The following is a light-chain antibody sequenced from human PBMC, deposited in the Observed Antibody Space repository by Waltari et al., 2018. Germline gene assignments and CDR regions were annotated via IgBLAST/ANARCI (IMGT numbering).Light chain of an antibody. CDR1: QSVTSSY. V-gene: IGKV3-20*01. CDR2: SAS. CDR3: QQYGSSPPT. Sequence: EIVLTQSPGTLYLSPGERVTLSCRASQSVTSSYLAWYHQKNGQAPRLLIYSASNRATGIPDRFSGSGSGTDFTLTISRLEPEDFAVYCCQQYGSSPPTFGQGTKVEIK. J-gene: IGKJ1*01.